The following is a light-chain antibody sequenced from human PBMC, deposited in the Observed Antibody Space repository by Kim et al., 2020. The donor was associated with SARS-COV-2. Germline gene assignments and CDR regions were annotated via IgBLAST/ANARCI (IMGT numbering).Light chain of an antibody. Sequence: ESPGQTANITCSGDKLGDKYACWYQQKPGQSPVLVIYQDNKRPSGIPERFSGSNSGNTATLTISGTQAMDEADYYCQAWDSSTAVFGTGTKVTVL. J-gene: IGLJ1*01. V-gene: IGLV3-1*01. CDR2: QDN. CDR3: QAWDSSTAV. CDR1: KLGDKY.